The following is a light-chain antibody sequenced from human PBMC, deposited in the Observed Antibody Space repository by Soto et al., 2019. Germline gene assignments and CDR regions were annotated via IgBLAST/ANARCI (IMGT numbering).Light chain of an antibody. CDR3: LQHTIYPFT. V-gene: IGKV1-17*03. CDR1: QDISNY. CDR2: AAS. Sequence: DIQMTQSPSAMSASVGDRVTITCRASQDISNYLAWYQQKPGKVPMRLIYAASTLQSGVPSRFSGSGSGTEFTLTISSLQTEDFATYYCLQHTIYPFTFGPGTKVDIK. J-gene: IGKJ3*01.